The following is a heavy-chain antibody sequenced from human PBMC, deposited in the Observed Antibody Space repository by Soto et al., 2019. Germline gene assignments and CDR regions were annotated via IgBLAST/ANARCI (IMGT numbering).Heavy chain of an antibody. CDR3: ARGLWFGELFPDYGMDV. CDR2: IGTAGDT. Sequence: GGSLRLSCAASGFTFSSYDMHLVRQATGKGLEWVSAIGTAGDTYYPGSVKGRFTISRENAKNSLYLQMNSLRAEDTAVYYCARGLWFGELFPDYGMDVWGQGTTVTVSS. D-gene: IGHD3-10*01. V-gene: IGHV3-13*01. J-gene: IGHJ6*02. CDR1: GFTFSSYD.